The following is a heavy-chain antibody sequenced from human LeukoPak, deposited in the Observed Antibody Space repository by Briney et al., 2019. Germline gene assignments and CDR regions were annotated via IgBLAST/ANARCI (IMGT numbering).Heavy chain of an antibody. CDR2: IFPSGGEM. V-gene: IGHV3-23*01. CDR1: GFTFSTFA. J-gene: IGHJ4*02. Sequence: PGGSLRLSCAASGFTFSTFAMIWVRQPPGKGLEWVSSIFPSGGEMHYADSVRGRFTISRDNSKSALSLQMNSLRAEDTAVYYCAKAGSIRFDYWGQGILVTVSS. CDR3: AKAGSIRFDY. D-gene: IGHD1-26*01.